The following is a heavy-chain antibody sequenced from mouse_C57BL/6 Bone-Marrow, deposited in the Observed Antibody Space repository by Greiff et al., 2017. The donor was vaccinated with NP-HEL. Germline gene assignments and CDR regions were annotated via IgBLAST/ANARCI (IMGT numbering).Heavy chain of an antibody. CDR3: ARWGYYGSSGWFAY. J-gene: IGHJ3*01. CDR1: GFTFSDYY. D-gene: IGHD1-1*01. V-gene: IGHV5-12*01. CDR2: ISNGGGST. Sequence: EVQVVESGGGLVQPGGSLKLSCAASGFTFSDYYMYWVRQTPEKRLEWVAYISNGGGSTYYPDTVKSRFTISRDNAKNTLYLQMSRLKSEDTAMYYCARWGYYGSSGWFAYWGQGTLVTVSA.